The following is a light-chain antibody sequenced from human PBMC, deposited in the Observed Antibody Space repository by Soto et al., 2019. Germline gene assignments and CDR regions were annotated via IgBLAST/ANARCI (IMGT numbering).Light chain of an antibody. Sequence: DIQMTQSPSSLSASVGGRVTITCRASQDINNFLAWFQQKPGKAPKPLLYSASSLQDGVPSRFSGSASGTHFTPTISSPLPEDFTTYFCLQYDRFPATFGGGTRVDIE. J-gene: IGKJ4*01. CDR3: LQYDRFPAT. V-gene: IGKV1-16*01. CDR1: QDINNF. CDR2: SAS.